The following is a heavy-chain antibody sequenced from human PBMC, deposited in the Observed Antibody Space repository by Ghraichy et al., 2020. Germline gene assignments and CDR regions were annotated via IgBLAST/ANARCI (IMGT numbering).Heavy chain of an antibody. Sequence: GGSLRLSCAASGFTFSRYWMSWVRQAPGKGLEWVANIKEDGSEKYYVDSVKGRFTISRDNAKNSLYLQMNSLRVDDTAIYYCATGGLGVVSPADDWGQGTLVTVSS. CDR1: GFTFSRYW. V-gene: IGHV3-7*01. CDR2: IKEDGSEK. CDR3: ATGGLGVVSPADD. J-gene: IGHJ4*02. D-gene: IGHD3-3*01.